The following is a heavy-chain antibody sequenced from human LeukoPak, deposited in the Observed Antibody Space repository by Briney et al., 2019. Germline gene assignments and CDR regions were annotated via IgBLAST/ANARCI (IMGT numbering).Heavy chain of an antibody. CDR3: ARYGVGATTRSRLGYYFDY. CDR1: GYSFTSYW. J-gene: IGHJ4*02. V-gene: IGHV5-51*01. Sequence: GESLKISCKGSGYSFTSYWIGWVRQMPGKGLEWMGIIYPGDSDTRYSPSFQGQVTISADKSISTAYLQGSSLKASDTAMYYCARYGVGATTRSRLGYYFDYWGQGTLVTVSS. CDR2: IYPGDSDT. D-gene: IGHD1-26*01.